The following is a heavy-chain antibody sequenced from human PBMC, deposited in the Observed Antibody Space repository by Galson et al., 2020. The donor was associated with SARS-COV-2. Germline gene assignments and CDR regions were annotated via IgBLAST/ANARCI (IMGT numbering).Heavy chain of an antibody. CDR1: GFTFSSYG. CDR2: IWYDGSNK. CDR3: AKDTAMVTLGWYFDL. J-gene: IGHJ2*01. Sequence: GGYLRLSCAASGFTFSSYGMHWVRQAPGKGLEWVAVIWYDGSNKYYADSVKGRFTISRDNSKNTLYLQMNSLRAEDTAVYYCAKDTAMVTLGWYFDLWGRGTLVTVSS. D-gene: IGHD5-18*01. V-gene: IGHV3-33*06.